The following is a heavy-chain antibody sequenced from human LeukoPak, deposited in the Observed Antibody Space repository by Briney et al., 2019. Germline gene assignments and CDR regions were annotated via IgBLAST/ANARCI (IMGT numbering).Heavy chain of an antibody. CDR2: IYYSGST. D-gene: IGHD3-10*01. J-gene: IGHJ4*02. V-gene: IGHV4-59*11. Sequence: SETLSLTCTVSGGSISSHYWSWIRQPPGKGLEWIGYIYYSGSTNYNPSLKSRVTISVDTSKNQFSLKLSSVTAADTAVYYCARGRRIHDGSGSYYVQRGFDYWGQGTLVTVSS. CDR3: ARGRRIHDGSGSYYVQRGFDY. CDR1: GGSISSHY.